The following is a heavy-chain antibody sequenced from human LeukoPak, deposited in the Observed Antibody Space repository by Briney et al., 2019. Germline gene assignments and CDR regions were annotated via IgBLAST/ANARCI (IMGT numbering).Heavy chain of an antibody. Sequence: SETLSLTCTVSGGSISSDYWSWIRQPPGKGLEWIGYIYYSENTNYNPSLKSRVTISVDTSKNQFSLKLSSVTAADTAVYYCARGGVDYYGSGTYYLMYYFDYWGQGALVTVSS. D-gene: IGHD3-10*01. CDR3: ARGGVDYYGSGTYYLMYYFDY. J-gene: IGHJ4*02. CDR2: IYYSENT. V-gene: IGHV4-59*01. CDR1: GGSISSDY.